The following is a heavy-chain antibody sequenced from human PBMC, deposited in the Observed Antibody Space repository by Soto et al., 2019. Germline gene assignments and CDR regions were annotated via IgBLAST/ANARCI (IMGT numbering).Heavy chain of an antibody. CDR3: ARPCYSGRSYHYDL. Sequence: QVQLQQWGTGLLKPSETLSLTCALHGGSFSGYYWTWIRQPPGKGLEWIGEINHSGTIDYNPSLKHRVTISVDPSKSQFSLQLSSVTAAYRAVYYCARPCYSGRSYHYDLWGQGIPVTVSS. J-gene: IGHJ5*02. V-gene: IGHV4-34*01. CDR2: INHSGTI. D-gene: IGHD1-26*01. CDR1: GGSFSGYY.